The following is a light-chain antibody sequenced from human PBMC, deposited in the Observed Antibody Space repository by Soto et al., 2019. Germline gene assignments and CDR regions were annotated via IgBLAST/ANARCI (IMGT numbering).Light chain of an antibody. CDR2: RTS. Sequence: EIVLTQSPCTLSLSPGQGATLSCRASQSLSSIYLAWYQQKPGQAPRLLIYRTSSRATGIPDRFSGSESETDFTLTISRLEPDDSAVYYCQQYGSSPRTFGPGTKVDTK. CDR3: QQYGSSPRT. CDR1: QSLSSIY. V-gene: IGKV3-20*01. J-gene: IGKJ1*01.